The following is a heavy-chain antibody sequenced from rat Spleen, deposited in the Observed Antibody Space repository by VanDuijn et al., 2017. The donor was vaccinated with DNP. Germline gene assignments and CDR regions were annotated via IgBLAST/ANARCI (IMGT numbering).Heavy chain of an antibody. CDR2: IWGDGST. V-gene: IGHV2-1*01. J-gene: IGHJ2*01. D-gene: IGHD1-1*01. CDR1: GFSLTTNG. CDR3: TSSFGSGDEYFDY. Sequence: QVQLKESGPGLVQPSQTLSLTCTVSGFSLTTNGVSWVRQPPGKGLEWMGGIWGDGSTDYNSALKSRLSISRETFKSQVILKKNSLQTDDTAIYFCTSSFGSGDEYFDYWGQGVMVTVSS.